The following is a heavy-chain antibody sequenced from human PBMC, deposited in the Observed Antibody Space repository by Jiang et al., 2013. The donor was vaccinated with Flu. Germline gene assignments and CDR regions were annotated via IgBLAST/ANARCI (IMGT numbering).Heavy chain of an antibody. CDR3: AHILSGSYKNWYFDL. D-gene: IGHD1-26*01. Sequence: VKPTQTLTLTCTFSGFSLSTSGVGVGWIRQPPGKALEWLALIYWNDDKRYSPSLKSRLTITKDTSKNQVVLTMTNMDPVDTATYYCAHILSGSYKNWYFDLWGRGTLVTVSS. V-gene: IGHV2-5*01. CDR1: GFSLSTSGVG. J-gene: IGHJ2*01. CDR2: IYWNDDK.